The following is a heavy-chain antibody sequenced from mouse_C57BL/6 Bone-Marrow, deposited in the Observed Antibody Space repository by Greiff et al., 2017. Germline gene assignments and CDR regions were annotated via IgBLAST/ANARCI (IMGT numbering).Heavy chain of an antibody. CDR2: IDPSDSYT. V-gene: IGHV1-69*01. Sequence: VQLQQPGAELVMPGASVKLSCKASGYTFTSYWMHWVKQRPGQGLEWIGEIDPSDSYTNYNQKFKGKSTLPVDKSSSTAYMQLSSLTSEDSAVYYCALTGTPFAYWGQGTLVTVSA. CDR1: GYTFTSYW. D-gene: IGHD4-1*01. CDR3: ALTGTPFAY. J-gene: IGHJ3*01.